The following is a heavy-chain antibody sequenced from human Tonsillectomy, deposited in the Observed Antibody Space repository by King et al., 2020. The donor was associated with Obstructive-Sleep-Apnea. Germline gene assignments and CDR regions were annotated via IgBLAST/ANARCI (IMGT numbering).Heavy chain of an antibody. CDR2: LSYSGSI. J-gene: IGHJ4*02. CDR3: ARDFNSFNY. CDR1: GGSISRSTYY. Sequence: QLQESGPGLVKPSETLSLICAVSGGSISRSTYYWAWIRQPPGKGLEWIGSLSYSGSIYYNPSLNSRVNISLDTSNNQFSLILNSVTAADTAVYYCARDFNSFNYWGQGTLVTVAS. V-gene: IGHV4-39*07.